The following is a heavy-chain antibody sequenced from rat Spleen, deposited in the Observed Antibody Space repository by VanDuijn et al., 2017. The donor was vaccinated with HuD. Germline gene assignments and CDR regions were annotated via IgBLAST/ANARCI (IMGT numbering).Heavy chain of an antibody. CDR1: GFSLTSYN. V-gene: IGHV2-30*01. J-gene: IGHJ4*01. Sequence: QVQLKESGPGLVQPSQTLSLTCTVSGFSLTSYNVHWVRQPTGKGLEWMGVIWTGGSTDYNSALKSRLSISRDTSKSQVFLKMNSLQTEDTAIYFCTRDHSYWGNYYPGGFAYWGQGASVTVSS. CDR2: IWTGGST. CDR3: TRDHSYWGNYYPGGFAY. D-gene: IGHD1-12*02.